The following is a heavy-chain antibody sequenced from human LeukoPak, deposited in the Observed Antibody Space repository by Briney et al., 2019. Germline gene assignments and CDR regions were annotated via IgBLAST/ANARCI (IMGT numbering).Heavy chain of an antibody. CDR1: GGTFSSYA. J-gene: IGHJ5*02. D-gene: IGHD3-9*01. CDR2: IIPIFGTA. Sequence: SVKVSCKASGGTFSSYAISWVRQAPGQGLEWMGGIIPIFGTANYAQKFQGRVTITADESTSTAYMELSSLRSEDTAVYYCARGGYDILTGYYQYNWFDPWGQGTLVTVSS. CDR3: ARGGYDILTGYYQYNWFDP. V-gene: IGHV1-69*01.